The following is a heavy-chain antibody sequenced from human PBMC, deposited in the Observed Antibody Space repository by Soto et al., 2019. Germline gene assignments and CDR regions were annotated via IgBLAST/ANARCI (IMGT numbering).Heavy chain of an antibody. CDR1: GGSMSRYY. J-gene: IGHJ6*02. V-gene: IGHV4-59*01. CDR3: ARGIATTEMDV. D-gene: IGHD6-13*01. CDR2: IYYSGHT. Sequence: QVQLQESGPGLVKPSETLTLTCTVSGGSMSRYYWSWIRQPPGKGLEWIGYIYYSGHTNSNPSLKSRVTISVDTSKNQFSLKLSSVTAADTAVYYCARGIATTEMDVWGQGTTATVSS.